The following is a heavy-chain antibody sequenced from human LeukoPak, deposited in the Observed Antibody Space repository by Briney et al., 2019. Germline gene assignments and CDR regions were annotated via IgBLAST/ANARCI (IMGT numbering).Heavy chain of an antibody. CDR1: GFTFSSYW. CDR2: IMQDGSEK. V-gene: IGHV3-7*01. J-gene: IGHJ5*02. CDR3: AKARTIFGVNNWFDP. Sequence: GGSLRLSCAASGFTFSSYWMTWVRQAPGKGLEWVANIMQDGSEKNYVDSVKGRFTISRDNAKNTLYLQVNSLRAEGTAVYYCAKARTIFGVNNWFDPWGQGTLVTVSS. D-gene: IGHD3-3*01.